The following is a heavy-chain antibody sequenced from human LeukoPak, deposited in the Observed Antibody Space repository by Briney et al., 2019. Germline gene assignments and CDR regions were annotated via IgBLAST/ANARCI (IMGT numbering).Heavy chain of an antibody. CDR3: AKAHDILTGYYPFDY. CDR1: GFTFDDYA. J-gene: IGHJ4*02. V-gene: IGHV3-9*01. Sequence: GRSLRLSCAASGFTFDDYAMHWVRQAPGKGLEWVSGISWNSGSIGYADSVKGRFTISRDNAKNSLYLQMNSLRAEDTALYYCAKAHDILTGYYPFDYWGQGTLVTVSS. CDR2: ISWNSGSI. D-gene: IGHD3-9*01.